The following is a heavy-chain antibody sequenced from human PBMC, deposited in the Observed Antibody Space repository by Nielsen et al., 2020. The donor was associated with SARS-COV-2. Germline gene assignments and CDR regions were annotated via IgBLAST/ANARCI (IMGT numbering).Heavy chain of an antibody. CDR1: GFTFDDYG. J-gene: IGHJ6*02. CDR3: ASEGVGYCSSTSCHRYYYGMDV. V-gene: IGHV3-20*04. Sequence: GGSLTLSCAASGFTFDDYGMSWVRKAPGKGLEWVSGINWNGGSTGYADSVKGRFTISRDNAKNSLYLQMNSLRAEDTAVYYCASEGVGYCSSTSCHRYYYGMDVWGQGTTVTVSS. D-gene: IGHD2-2*01. CDR2: INWNGGST.